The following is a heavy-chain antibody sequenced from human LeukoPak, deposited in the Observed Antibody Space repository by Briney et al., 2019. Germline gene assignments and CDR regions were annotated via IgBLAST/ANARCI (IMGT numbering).Heavy chain of an antibody. D-gene: IGHD3-10*01. CDR3: ARVITMVRGAPDAFDI. J-gene: IGHJ3*02. CDR1: GNTFTKSA. Sequence: WASVKVSCKASGNTFTKSAFHWVRQAPGGRLEWMGWIIPDNGNTKYSQKFQGRITITRDTSTSTVYMDLSSLTSEDTAMYYCARVITMVRGAPDAFDIWGQGTMVTVSS. V-gene: IGHV1-3*01. CDR2: IIPDNGNT.